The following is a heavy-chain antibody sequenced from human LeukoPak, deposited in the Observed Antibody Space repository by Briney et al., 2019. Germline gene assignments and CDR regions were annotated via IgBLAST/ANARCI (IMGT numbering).Heavy chain of an antibody. V-gene: IGHV3-48*03. J-gene: IGHJ4*02. CDR3: ARHDHPLDYGDFSLDS. CDR1: GFTFSRSE. Sequence: GGSLRLSCVAPGFTFSRSEMNWVRQAPGTGLEWLSYIGRSGGTMYYADSVKGRFTISRDNAKNSLFLQMNSLRAEDTAVYYCARHDHPLDYGDFSLDSWGQGTLVTVSS. D-gene: IGHD4-17*01. CDR2: IGRSGGTM.